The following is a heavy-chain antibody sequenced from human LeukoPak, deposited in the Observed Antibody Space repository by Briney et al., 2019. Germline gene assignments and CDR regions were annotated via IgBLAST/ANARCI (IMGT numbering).Heavy chain of an antibody. J-gene: IGHJ6*03. D-gene: IGHD7-27*01. Sequence: SVKVSCKASGGTFSSYAISWVRQAPGQGLEWMGGIIPTFGTANYAQKFQGRVTITTDESTSTAYMELSSLRSEDTAVYYCARVGTGDLLGYYMDVWGKGTTVTVSS. CDR3: ARVGTGDLLGYYMDV. CDR2: IIPTFGTA. CDR1: GGTFSSYA. V-gene: IGHV1-69*05.